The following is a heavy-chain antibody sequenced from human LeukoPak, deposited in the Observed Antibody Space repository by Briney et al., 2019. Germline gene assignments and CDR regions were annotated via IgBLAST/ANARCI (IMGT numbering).Heavy chain of an antibody. CDR3: ARASDSSGYPEDHDAFNI. Sequence: GGSLRLSCAASGFTFSSYSMNWVRQAPGKGLEWVSSISSSSSYIYYADSVKGRFTISRDNAKNSLYLQMNSLRAEDTAVYYCARASDSSGYPEDHDAFNIWGQGTMVTVSS. D-gene: IGHD3-22*01. J-gene: IGHJ3*02. V-gene: IGHV3-21*01. CDR2: ISSSSSYI. CDR1: GFTFSSYS.